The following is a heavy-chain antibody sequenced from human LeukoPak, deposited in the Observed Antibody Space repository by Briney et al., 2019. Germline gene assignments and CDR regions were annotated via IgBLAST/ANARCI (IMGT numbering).Heavy chain of an antibody. Sequence: SETLSLTCTVSGGSISSYYWSWIPQPPGKGLEWIGYIYYSGSTNYNPSLKSRVTISVDTSKNQFSLKLSSVTAADTAVYYCARGSPYSSSFCFDYWGQGTLVTVSS. V-gene: IGHV4-59*01. D-gene: IGHD6-6*01. CDR3: ARGSPYSSSFCFDY. J-gene: IGHJ4*02. CDR2: IYYSGST. CDR1: GGSISSYY.